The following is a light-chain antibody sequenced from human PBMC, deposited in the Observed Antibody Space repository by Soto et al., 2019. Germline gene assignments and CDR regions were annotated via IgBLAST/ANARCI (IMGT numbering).Light chain of an antibody. J-gene: IGKJ1*01. CDR3: QQYNNWTRT. V-gene: IGKV3-15*01. CDR1: RSVSRN. Sequence: EVLVTQSPATLSVSPGERATLSCGASRSVSRNLAWYQKRPGQAPRLLIYGASTRATGIPARLSGSGYGTELTITISSMKYEDFEVYYCQQYNNWTRTFGQGTKVDIK. CDR2: GAS.